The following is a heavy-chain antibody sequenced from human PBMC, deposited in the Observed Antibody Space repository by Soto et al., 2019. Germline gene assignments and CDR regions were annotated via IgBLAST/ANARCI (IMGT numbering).Heavy chain of an antibody. CDR1: GGSVSSGSYY. V-gene: IGHV4-61*01. J-gene: IGHJ4*02. Sequence: SETLSLTCTVSGGSVSSGSYYWSWIRQPPGKGLEWIGYIYYSGSTNYNPSLKSRVTISVDTSKNQFSLKLSSVTAADTAVYYCARGGYSYGYDFDYWGQGTLVTVSS. D-gene: IGHD5-18*01. CDR2: IYYSGST. CDR3: ARGGYSYGYDFDY.